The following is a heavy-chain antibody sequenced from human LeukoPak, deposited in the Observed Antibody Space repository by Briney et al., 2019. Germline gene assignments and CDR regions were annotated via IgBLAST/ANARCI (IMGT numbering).Heavy chain of an antibody. V-gene: IGHV4-34*01. Sequence: SETLSLTCAVYGGSFSGYYWSWIHQPPGKGLEWIGEINHSGSTNYNPSLKSRVTISVDTTKNQFSLKLSSVTAADTAVYYCARGLGYCSSTSCLVNWFDPWGQGTLVTVSS. CDR1: GGSFSGYY. CDR2: INHSGST. J-gene: IGHJ5*02. D-gene: IGHD2-2*01. CDR3: ARGLGYCSSTSCLVNWFDP.